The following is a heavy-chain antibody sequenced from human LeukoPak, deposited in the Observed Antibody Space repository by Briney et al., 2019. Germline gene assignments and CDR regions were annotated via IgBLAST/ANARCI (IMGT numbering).Heavy chain of an antibody. J-gene: IGHJ5*02. Sequence: ASVKVSCKASGYTFTGYYMHWVRQAPGQGLEWMGWISAYNGNTNYAQKLQGRVTMTTDTSTSTAYMEVSRLRSDDTAVYYCARDSGGSGYLWFDPWGQGTLVTVSS. D-gene: IGHD3-3*01. CDR2: ISAYNGNT. CDR3: ARDSGGSGYLWFDP. V-gene: IGHV1-18*04. CDR1: GYTFTGYY.